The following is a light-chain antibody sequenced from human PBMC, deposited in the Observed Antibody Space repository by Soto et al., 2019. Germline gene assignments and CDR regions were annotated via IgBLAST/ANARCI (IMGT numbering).Light chain of an antibody. CDR2: RNN. CDR1: SSNIGSNY. Sequence: QSALTQPPSASGTPGQRVTISCSGSSSNIGSNYVFWYQQLPETAPKLLIYRNNQRPSGVPDRFSGSKSDTSASLAISGLRSEDEADYYCATWDDSLSGRVVFGGGTKLTVL. CDR3: ATWDDSLSGRVV. V-gene: IGLV1-47*01. J-gene: IGLJ2*01.